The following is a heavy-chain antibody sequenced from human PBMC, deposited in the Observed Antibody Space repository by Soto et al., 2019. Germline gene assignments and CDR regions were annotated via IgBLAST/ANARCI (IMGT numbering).Heavy chain of an antibody. CDR1: GGSVSSGSYY. CDR3: ARWGYYYDSSGYGWFDP. D-gene: IGHD3-22*01. CDR2: IYYSGST. V-gene: IGHV4-61*01. Sequence: QVQLQESGPGLVKPSETLSLTCTVSGGSVSSGSYYWSWIRQPPGKGLEWIGYIYYSGSTYYNPSLKSRVTISVDTSKNQFSLKLSSVTAADTAVYYCARWGYYYDSSGYGWFDPWGQGTLVTVSS. J-gene: IGHJ5*02.